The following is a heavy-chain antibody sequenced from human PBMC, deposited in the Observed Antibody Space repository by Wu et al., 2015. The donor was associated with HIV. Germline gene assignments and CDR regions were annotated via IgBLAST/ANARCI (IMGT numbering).Heavy chain of an antibody. CDR2: ISAYNGNT. D-gene: IGHD2-2*01. V-gene: IGHV1-18*01. J-gene: IGHJ3*02. CDR1: GYTFTSYG. Sequence: QVQLVQSGAEVKKPGASVKVSCKASGYTFTSYGISWVRXAPGQGLEWMGWISAYNGNTNYAQKLQGRVTMTTDTSTSTAYMELRSLRSDDTAVYYCARDQGGLYCSSTSCSPDAFDIWGQGTMVTVSS. CDR3: ARDQGGLYCSSTSCSPDAFDI.